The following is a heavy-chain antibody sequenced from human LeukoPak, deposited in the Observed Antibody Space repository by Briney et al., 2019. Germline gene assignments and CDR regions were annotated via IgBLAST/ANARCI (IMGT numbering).Heavy chain of an antibody. CDR2: ISAYNGNT. J-gene: IGHJ6*03. V-gene: IGHV1-18*01. Sequence: ASVKVSCNASGYTFTSYGISWVRQAPGQGLEWMGWISAYNGNTNYAQKLQGRVTMTTDTSTSTAYMELRSLRSDDTAVYYCARVKHDYSNWGDYYYYYMDVWGKGTTVTVSS. CDR3: ARVKHDYSNWGDYYYYYMDV. CDR1: GYTFTSYG. D-gene: IGHD4-11*01.